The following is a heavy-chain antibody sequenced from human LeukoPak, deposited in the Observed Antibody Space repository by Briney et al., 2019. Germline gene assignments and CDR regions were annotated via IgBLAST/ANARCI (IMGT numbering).Heavy chain of an antibody. CDR2: FDPEDGET. V-gene: IGHV1-24*01. Sequence: ASVKVSCKVSGYTLTELSMHWVRQAPGKGLEWMGGFDPEDGETIYAQKFQGRVTMTEDTSTDTAYMELSSLRPEDTAVYYCAGGSSSWWDIYYYYYYMDVWGKGTTVTISS. J-gene: IGHJ6*03. D-gene: IGHD6-13*01. CDR1: GYTLTELS. CDR3: AGGSSSWWDIYYYYYYMDV.